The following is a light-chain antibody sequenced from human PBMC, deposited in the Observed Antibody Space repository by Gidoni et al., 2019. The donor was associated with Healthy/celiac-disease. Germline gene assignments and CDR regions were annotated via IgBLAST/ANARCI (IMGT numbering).Light chain of an antibody. CDR1: QSISSY. J-gene: IGKJ3*01. Sequence: DIQMTQYPSSLSASVGDRVTITCRASQSISSYLNWYQQIPGKAPKLLIYASSSLQIGVPSMFSGSGAGTDFTLTISILQPEDFATYYCQQSYTLFTFGPGTKVEIK. CDR2: ASS. CDR3: QQSYTLFT. V-gene: IGKV1-39*01.